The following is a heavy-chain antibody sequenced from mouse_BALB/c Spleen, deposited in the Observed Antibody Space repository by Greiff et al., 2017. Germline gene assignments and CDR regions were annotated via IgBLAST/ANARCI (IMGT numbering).Heavy chain of an antibody. D-gene: IGHD2-14*01. CDR2: IWTGGGT. CDR1: GFSLTSYD. V-gene: IGHV2-9-2*01. J-gene: IGHJ2*01. Sequence: VKLMESGPGLVAPSQSLSITCTVSGFSLTSYDISWIRQPPGKGLEWLGVIWTGGGTNYNSAFMSRLSISKDNSKSQVFLKMNSLQTDDTAIYYCVREGYGVYWGQGTTLTVSS. CDR3: VREGYGVY.